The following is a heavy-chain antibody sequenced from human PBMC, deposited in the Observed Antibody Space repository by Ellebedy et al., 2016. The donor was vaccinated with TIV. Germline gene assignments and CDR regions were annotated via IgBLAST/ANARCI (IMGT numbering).Heavy chain of an antibody. Sequence: GGSLRLSCAVSGITVSSHYMSWFRQAPGKGLEWVAVLYTSGGTNYADSVRGRFTIYRDNPKNTLYLQMSTLKADDTAVYFCARDRYYGSGPFDDWGQGTLVTVSS. CDR2: LYTSGGT. J-gene: IGHJ4*02. D-gene: IGHD3-10*01. CDR1: GITVSSHY. V-gene: IGHV3-53*01. CDR3: ARDRYYGSGPFDD.